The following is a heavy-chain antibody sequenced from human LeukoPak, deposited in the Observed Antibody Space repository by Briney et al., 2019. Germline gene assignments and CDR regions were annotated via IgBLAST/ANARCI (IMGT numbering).Heavy chain of an antibody. J-gene: IGHJ6*02. Sequence: GGSLRLSCAASGFTFSSYWMSWVRQAPGKGLEWVANIKQDGSEKYYVDSVKGRFTISRDNAKNSLYLQMNSLRAEDTAVYYCARDVVVPAAIAYYYYGMDVWGQGTTVTASS. CDR1: GFTFSSYW. V-gene: IGHV3-7*01. CDR2: IKQDGSEK. CDR3: ARDVVVPAAIAYYYYGMDV. D-gene: IGHD2-2*01.